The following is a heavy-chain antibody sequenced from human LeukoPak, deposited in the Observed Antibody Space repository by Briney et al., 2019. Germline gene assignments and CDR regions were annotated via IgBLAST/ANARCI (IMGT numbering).Heavy chain of an antibody. Sequence: GASVKVSCKASGYTFTSYYIHWVRQAPGQGLEWMGIINPTGGSTSYAQKFQGRVTMTRDTSTSTVYMELSSLRSEDTAVYYCARDSRDTSRSGWYYLSEDYWGQGTLVTVSS. D-gene: IGHD6-19*01. J-gene: IGHJ4*02. CDR1: GYTFTSYY. V-gene: IGHV1-46*01. CDR3: ARDSRDTSRSGWYYLSEDY. CDR2: INPTGGST.